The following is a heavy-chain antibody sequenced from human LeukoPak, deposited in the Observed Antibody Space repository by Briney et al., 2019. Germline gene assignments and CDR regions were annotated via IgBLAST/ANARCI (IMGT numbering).Heavy chain of an antibody. CDR3: ARWRSVPYRQGDPITFGPIDY. Sequence: PGGSLRLSCAASGFTFDDYGMSWVRQAPGKGLEWVSGINWNGGSTGYADSVKGRFTISRDNAKNSLYLQMNSLRAEDTALYYCARWRSVPYRQGDPITFGPIDYWGQGTLVTVSS. CDR2: INWNGGST. CDR1: GFTFDDYG. V-gene: IGHV3-20*04. D-gene: IGHD3-16*01. J-gene: IGHJ4*02.